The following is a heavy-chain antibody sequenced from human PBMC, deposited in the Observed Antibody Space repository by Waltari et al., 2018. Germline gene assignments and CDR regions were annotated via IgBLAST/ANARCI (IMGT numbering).Heavy chain of an antibody. V-gene: IGHV3-72*01. CDR1: GFTFSDHY. Sequence: EVQLVESGGGLVQPGGSLRLSCAASGFTFSDHYMVWVRQAPGKGREWAVRIIKKANCYITEYVPSVKGRFTISRDDSKSSLYLQMNSLKSEDTAVYYCVRIRLGPTTRIFDSWGQGTLVTVSS. CDR2: IIKKANCYIT. CDR3: VRIRLGPTTRIFDS. J-gene: IGHJ4*02. D-gene: IGHD1-26*01.